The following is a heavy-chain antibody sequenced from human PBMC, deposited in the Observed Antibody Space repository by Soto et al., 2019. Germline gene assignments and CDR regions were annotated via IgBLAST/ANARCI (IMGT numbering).Heavy chain of an antibody. CDR2: IYYSGST. V-gene: IGHV4-59*12. CDR1: GGSISSYY. D-gene: IGHD3-3*01. J-gene: IGHJ6*02. CDR3: ARDRFGRYDFWSGYYNFYYGMDV. Sequence: SETLSLTCTVSGGSISSYYWSWIRQPPGKGLEWIGYIYYSGSTYYNPSLKSRVTISVDTSKNQFSLKLSSVTAADTAVYYCARDRFGRYDFWSGYYNFYYGMDVWGQGTTVTVSS.